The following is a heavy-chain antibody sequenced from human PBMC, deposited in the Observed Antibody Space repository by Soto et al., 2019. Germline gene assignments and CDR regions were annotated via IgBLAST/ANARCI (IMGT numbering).Heavy chain of an antibody. Sequence: QVQLVQSGAEEKKPGASVKISCKTSGYIFGGYDIHWVRQAPGQSPEWVGWINTYKDTTKYSQKLQGRVTITKETSASSVHMELASLKSEDTGIYYCARDNEEHDCWSGSPYYGMDVWGQGTTITVSS. J-gene: IGHJ6*02. CDR2: INTYKDTT. D-gene: IGHD3-3*01. CDR1: GYIFGGYD. CDR3: ARDNEEHDCWSGSPYYGMDV. V-gene: IGHV1-3*05.